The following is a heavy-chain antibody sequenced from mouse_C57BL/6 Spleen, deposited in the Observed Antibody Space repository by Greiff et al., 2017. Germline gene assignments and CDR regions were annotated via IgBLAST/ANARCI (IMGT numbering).Heavy chain of an antibody. CDR3: ARLYGERYFDY. CDR1: GYAFSSSW. CDR2: IYPGDGDT. J-gene: IGHJ2*01. D-gene: IGHD1-1*02. V-gene: IGHV1-82*01. Sequence: QVQLQQSGPELVKPGASVKTSCKASGYAFSSSWMNWVKQRPGKGLEWIGRIYPGDGDTNYNGKFKGKATLTADKSSSTAYMQLSSLTSEDSAVYFCARLYGERYFDYWGQGTTLTVSS.